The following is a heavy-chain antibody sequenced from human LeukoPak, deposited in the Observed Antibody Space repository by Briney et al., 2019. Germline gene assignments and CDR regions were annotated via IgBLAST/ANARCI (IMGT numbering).Heavy chain of an antibody. CDR1: GFTFSSYA. Sequence: GGSLRLSCAASGFTFSSYAMSWVRQAPGKGLGWVAVISYDGSNKYYADSVKGRFTISRDNSKNTLYLQMNSLRAEDTAVYYCARDKGSYQGEFDYWGQGTLVTVSS. D-gene: IGHD1-26*01. CDR3: ARDKGSYQGEFDY. CDR2: ISYDGSNK. V-gene: IGHV3-30-3*01. J-gene: IGHJ4*02.